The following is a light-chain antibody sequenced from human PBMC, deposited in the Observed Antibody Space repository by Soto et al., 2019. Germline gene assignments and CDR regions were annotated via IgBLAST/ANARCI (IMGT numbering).Light chain of an antibody. CDR1: SSNIGANYD. V-gene: IGLV1-40*01. CDR2: GNT. J-gene: IGLJ2*01. Sequence: QSVLTQPPSVSGAPGQRVTISCTGSSSNIGANYDVHWYQHLPGTAPNLLIYGNTNRPSGVPDRFSGSKSGTSASLVITGLQPEDEADYYCQSYDSSLSVVFGGGTKVTVL. CDR3: QSYDSSLSVV.